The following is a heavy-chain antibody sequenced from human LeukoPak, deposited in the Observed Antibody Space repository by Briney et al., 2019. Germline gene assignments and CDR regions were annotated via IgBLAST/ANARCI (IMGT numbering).Heavy chain of an antibody. CDR2: ISGSGGST. CDR3: AKDSHPNRYSYGRVYYFDY. J-gene: IGHJ4*02. V-gene: IGHV3-23*01. CDR1: GFTFRSYW. Sequence: QAGGSLRLSCAASGFTFRSYWMHWVRQAPGKGLEWVSAISGSGGSTYYADSVKGRFTVSRDNSKNTLYLQMNSLRAEDTAVYYCAKDSHPNRYSYGRVYYFDYWGQGTLVTVSS. D-gene: IGHD5-18*01.